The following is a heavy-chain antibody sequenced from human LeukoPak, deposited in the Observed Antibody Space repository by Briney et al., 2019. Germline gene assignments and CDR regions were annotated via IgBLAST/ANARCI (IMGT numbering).Heavy chain of an antibody. CDR1: GYTFTSYY. CDR3: ARSSPPMTTVTTCDY. Sequence: ASVKVSCKASGYTFTSYYMHWVRQAPGQGLEWMGTINPSGGSTSYAQKFQGRVTMTRDTSTSTVYMELSSLRSEDTAVYYCARSSPPMTTVTTCDYWGQGTLVTVSS. J-gene: IGHJ4*02. V-gene: IGHV1-46*01. CDR2: INPSGGST. D-gene: IGHD4-17*01.